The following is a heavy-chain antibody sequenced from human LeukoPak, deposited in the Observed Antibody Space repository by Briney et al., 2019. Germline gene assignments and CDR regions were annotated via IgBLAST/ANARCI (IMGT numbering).Heavy chain of an antibody. D-gene: IGHD2-15*01. V-gene: IGHV3-7*01. J-gene: IGHJ4*02. CDR1: GFTFSSYW. Sequence: GGSLRLSCAASGFTFSSYWMTWVRQAPGKGLEWVANIKQDGSEKYYVDSVKGRFTISRDNAKSSLYLQMNSLRAEDTAVYYCARDPSCSGGSCRDGYFDHWGQGILVTVSS. CDR2: IKQDGSEK. CDR3: ARDPSCSGGSCRDGYFDH.